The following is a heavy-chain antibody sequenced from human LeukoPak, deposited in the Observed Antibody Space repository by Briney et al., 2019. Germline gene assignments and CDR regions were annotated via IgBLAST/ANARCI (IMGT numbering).Heavy chain of an antibody. CDR2: ISGGAGST. CDR3: AKDEAWDSSIWYIVAY. Sequence: GGSLRLSCAASGFSSISYAMRRVRQAPGKGLEWVSAISGGAGSTYYADSVKGRFTISRDNSKNTLYLQMNSLRAEDTAVYYCAKDEAWDSSIWYIVAYWGQGTLVTVSS. D-gene: IGHD6-13*01. CDR1: GFSSISYA. V-gene: IGHV3-23*01. J-gene: IGHJ4*02.